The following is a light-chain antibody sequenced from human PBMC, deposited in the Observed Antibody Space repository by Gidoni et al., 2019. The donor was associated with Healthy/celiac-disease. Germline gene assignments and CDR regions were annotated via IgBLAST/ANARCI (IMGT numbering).Light chain of an antibody. V-gene: IGKV1-12*01. CDR3: PPANSFPRP. CDR1: QGISSW. CDR2: AAS. Sequence: DIQMTQSPSSVSASVGDRVTIICRASQGISSWLAWYQQKPGKAPKLLIYAASSLQSGVPLRVHRHGTGKKFTLTNRRPQAEDFATLYFPPANSFPRPFGPGNKVDIK. J-gene: IGKJ3*01.